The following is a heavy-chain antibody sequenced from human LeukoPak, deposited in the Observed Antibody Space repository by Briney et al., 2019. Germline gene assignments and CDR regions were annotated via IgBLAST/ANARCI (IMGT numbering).Heavy chain of an antibody. CDR2: ISGSGDIT. CDR3: AARPGDLAVPFDY. V-gene: IGHV3-23*01. D-gene: IGHD3-10*01. CDR1: GFTFGTHA. Sequence: GGSLRLSCGASGFTFGTHAMTWVRQAPGKGLEYVSLISGSGDITYYAHSLKDRFTISRDNSKNTLYLQMHSLRAEDAAVYYCAARPGDLAVPFDYWGQGTLVTVSS. J-gene: IGHJ4*02.